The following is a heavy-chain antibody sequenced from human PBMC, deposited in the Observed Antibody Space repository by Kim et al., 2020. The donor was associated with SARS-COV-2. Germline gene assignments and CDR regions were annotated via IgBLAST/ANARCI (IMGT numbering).Heavy chain of an antibody. D-gene: IGHD2-21*01. J-gene: IGHJ6*02. Sequence: SVKGRFTISRDNSKNTLYLQMNSLRAEDTAVYYCARDILAVGSYYYGMDVWGQGTTVTVSS. CDR3: ARDILAVGSYYYGMDV. V-gene: IGHV3-53*01.